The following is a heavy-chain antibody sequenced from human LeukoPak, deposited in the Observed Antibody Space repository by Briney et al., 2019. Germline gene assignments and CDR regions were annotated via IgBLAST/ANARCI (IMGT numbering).Heavy chain of an antibody. CDR3: TTFEVVRGAHD. J-gene: IGHJ4*02. CDR1: GFTFSNAW. V-gene: IGHV3-15*01. CDR2: IKSKTDGGTT. D-gene: IGHD3-10*01. Sequence: GGSLRLSCAASGFTFSNAWMSWVRQAPGKGLEWVGRIKSKTDGGTTGYAAPVKGRFTISRDDSKNTLYLQMNSLKTEDTAVYYCTTFEVVRGAHDWGQGTLVTVSS.